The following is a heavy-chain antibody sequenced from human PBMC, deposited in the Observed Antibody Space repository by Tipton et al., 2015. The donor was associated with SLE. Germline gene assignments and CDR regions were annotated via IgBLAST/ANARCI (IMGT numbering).Heavy chain of an antibody. V-gene: IGHV3-23*01. J-gene: IGHJ4*02. Sequence: GSLRLSCAASGFMFPNYAMNWVRQAPGKGLEWVSFVSGGGDSTKYADSVKGRFTVSRDNSKYTLYLQMNSLRADDTAVYYCVPRQVDFDHWGQGTLVTVSS. CDR2: VSGGGDST. CDR3: VPRQVDFDH. CDR1: GFMFPNYA. D-gene: IGHD2-15*01.